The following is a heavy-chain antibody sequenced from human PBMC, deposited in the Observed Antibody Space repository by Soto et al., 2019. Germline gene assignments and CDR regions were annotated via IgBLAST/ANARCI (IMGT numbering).Heavy chain of an antibody. D-gene: IGHD1-1*01. Sequence: PSETLSLTCTVSGGSISSYYWSWIRQPPGKGLEWIGYIYYSGSTNYNPSLKSRVTISVDTSKNQFSLKLSSVTAADTAVYYCARTGLESWFDPWGQGTLVTVSS. CDR3: ARTGLESWFDP. CDR2: IYYSGST. V-gene: IGHV4-59*01. J-gene: IGHJ5*02. CDR1: GGSISSYY.